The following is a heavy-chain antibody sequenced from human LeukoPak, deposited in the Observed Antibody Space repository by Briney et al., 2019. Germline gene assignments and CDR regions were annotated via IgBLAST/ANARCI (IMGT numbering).Heavy chain of an antibody. CDR2: MNPNSGNT. D-gene: IGHD3-10*01. CDR1: GYTFTSYD. CDR3: ARISETIYGSGRGYNWFDP. Sequence: GASVKVSCKASGYTFTSYDINWVRQATGQGLEWMGWMNPNSGNTGYAQKFQGRVTITRNTSISTAYMELSSLRSEDTAVYYCARISETIYGSGRGYNWFDPWGQGTLVTVSS. V-gene: IGHV1-8*03. J-gene: IGHJ5*02.